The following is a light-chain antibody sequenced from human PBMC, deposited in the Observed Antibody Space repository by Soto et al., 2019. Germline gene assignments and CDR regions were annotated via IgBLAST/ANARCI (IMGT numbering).Light chain of an antibody. CDR2: WAS. V-gene: IGKV4-1*01. CDR3: QQYYSSPFT. J-gene: IGKJ3*01. Sequence: VLTQSPSSLAVSLGERATVNCRSSQSVLDNSTNKSYLAWYQKKPGHPPKLLVHWASVREAGVPDRFSGGGSGTDFTLTISSLQAEDVAVYYCQQYYSSPFTFGPGTKVEIK. CDR1: QSVLDNSTNKSY.